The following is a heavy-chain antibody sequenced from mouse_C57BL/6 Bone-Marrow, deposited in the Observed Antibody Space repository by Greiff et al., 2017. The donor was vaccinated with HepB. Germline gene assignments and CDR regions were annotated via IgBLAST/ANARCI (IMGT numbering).Heavy chain of an antibody. CDR1: GYTFTSYW. Sequence: QVQLKESGAELAKPGASVKLSCKASGYTFTSYWMHWVKQRPGQGLEWIGYINPSSGYTKYNQKFKDKATLTADKSSSTAYMQLSSLTYEDSAVYYCARPPYGSDWYFDVWGTGTTVTVSS. D-gene: IGHD1-1*01. V-gene: IGHV1-7*01. CDR2: INPSSGYT. J-gene: IGHJ1*03. CDR3: ARPPYGSDWYFDV.